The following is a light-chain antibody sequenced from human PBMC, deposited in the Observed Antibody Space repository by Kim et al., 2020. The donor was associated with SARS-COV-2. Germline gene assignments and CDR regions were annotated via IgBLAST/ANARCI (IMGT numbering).Light chain of an antibody. V-gene: IGLV3-1*01. Sequence: SYELTQPHSVSVSPGQTASIPCPGHRLEDKFVSWYQQKPGQSPVLVIYQDGKRPSGIPERFSGSNSGSTATLTISGTQAMDEADYYCQAWDANTGVFGGGTQLTVL. CDR2: QDG. J-gene: IGLJ3*02. CDR1: RLEDKF. CDR3: QAWDANTGV.